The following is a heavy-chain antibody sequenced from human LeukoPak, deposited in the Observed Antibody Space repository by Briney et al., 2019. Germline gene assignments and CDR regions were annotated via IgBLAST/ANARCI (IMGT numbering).Heavy chain of an antibody. Sequence: GGSLRLSCAASGFTFSSYSMNWVRQAPGKGLEWVSSISSSSSYIYYADSVKGRFTISRDNAKDSLYLQMNSLRAEDTAVYYCARAYSSGWPDYWGQGALVTVSS. CDR3: ARAYSSGWPDY. J-gene: IGHJ4*02. D-gene: IGHD6-19*01. CDR1: GFTFSSYS. V-gene: IGHV3-21*01. CDR2: ISSSSSYI.